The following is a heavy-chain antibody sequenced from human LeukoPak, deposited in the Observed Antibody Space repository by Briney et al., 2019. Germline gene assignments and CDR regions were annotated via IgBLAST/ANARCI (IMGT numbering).Heavy chain of an antibody. J-gene: IGHJ4*02. CDR2: IIPILGIA. D-gene: IGHD1-7*01. CDR1: GGTFSSYA. Sequence: GASVKVSCKASGGTFSSYAISWVRQAPGQGLEWMGRIIPILGIANYAQKFQGRVTITADKSTSTAYMELSSLRSEDTAVYYCARGTTRLPFDYWGQGTLVTVSS. CDR3: ARGTTRLPFDY. V-gene: IGHV1-69*04.